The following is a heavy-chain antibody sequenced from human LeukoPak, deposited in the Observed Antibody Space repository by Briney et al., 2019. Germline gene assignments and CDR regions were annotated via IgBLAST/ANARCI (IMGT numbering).Heavy chain of an antibody. D-gene: IGHD3-10*01. CDR2: ITWNSGSI. V-gene: IGHV3-9*01. J-gene: IGHJ3*01. CDR1: GFTFDDYT. CDR3: EGEDGSGPH. Sequence: PGGSLRLSCAASGFTFDDYTMHWVRQAPGKGLEWVSGITWNSGSIGYADSVRGRFTISRDNAKNSLYLQMNSLRAEDTAVYYCEGEDGSGPHWGQGTVVTVSS.